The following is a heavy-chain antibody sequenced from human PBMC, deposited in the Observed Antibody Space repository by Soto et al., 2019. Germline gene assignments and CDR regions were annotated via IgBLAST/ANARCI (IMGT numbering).Heavy chain of an antibody. J-gene: IGHJ5*02. CDR3: APWSGYFNWFDP. CDR2: IIPLFGTV. Sequence: QVQLVQSGAEVKKPGSSVKVSCKASGATFSSYAITWVRQAPGQGLEWMGGIIPLFGTVTYTQKFQGRVAVTADESTSKAYMEPSSLRSEDTAVYYCAPWSGYFNWFDPWGQGTLVTVSS. CDR1: GATFSSYA. V-gene: IGHV1-69*12. D-gene: IGHD3-3*01.